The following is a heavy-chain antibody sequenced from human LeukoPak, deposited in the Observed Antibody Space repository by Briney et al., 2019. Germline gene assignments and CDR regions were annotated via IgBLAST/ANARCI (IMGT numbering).Heavy chain of an antibody. CDR3: ARAIGYYDSSGYSLGAFDI. V-gene: IGHV3-11*04. CDR1: GFTVSSSY. Sequence: KSGGSLRLSCAAAGFTVSSSYMSWVRQAPGKGLEWVSYISSSGSTIYYADSVKGRFTISRDNAKNSLYLQMNSLRAEDTAVYYCARAIGYYDSSGYSLGAFDIWGQGTMVTVSS. D-gene: IGHD3-22*01. CDR2: ISSSGSTI. J-gene: IGHJ3*02.